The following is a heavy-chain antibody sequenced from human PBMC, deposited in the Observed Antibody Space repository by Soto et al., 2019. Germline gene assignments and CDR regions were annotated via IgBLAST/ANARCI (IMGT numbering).Heavy chain of an antibody. J-gene: IGHJ4*02. Sequence: PGGSLRLSCAASGFNFSDYSMTWIRQAPGKGLEWVSYISSGTPTIYYADSVKGRFTISRDNAKNSLYLQMNSLRAGDTAVYYCAKDSHSSSWYYFDYWGQGTLVTVSS. CDR2: ISSGTPTI. D-gene: IGHD6-13*01. V-gene: IGHV3-11*01. CDR1: GFNFSDYS. CDR3: AKDSHSSSWYYFDY.